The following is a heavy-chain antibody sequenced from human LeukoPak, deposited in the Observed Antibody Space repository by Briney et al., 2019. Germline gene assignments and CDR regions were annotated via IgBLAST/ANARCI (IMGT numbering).Heavy chain of an antibody. D-gene: IGHD3-10*01. CDR2: ISWNSGSI. Sequence: GGSLRLSCAASGFTFDDYAMHWVRQAPGKGLEWVSGISWNSGSIGYADSVKGRFTISRDNAKNSLYLQMNSLRAEDTALYYCAKDTGAYGSGSYFSHFDYWGQGTLVTVSS. V-gene: IGHV3-9*01. CDR1: GFTFDDYA. J-gene: IGHJ4*02. CDR3: AKDTGAYGSGSYFSHFDY.